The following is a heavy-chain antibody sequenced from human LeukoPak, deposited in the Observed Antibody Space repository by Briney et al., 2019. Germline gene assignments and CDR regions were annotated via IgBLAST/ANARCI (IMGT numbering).Heavy chain of an antibody. J-gene: IGHJ4*02. Sequence: GGSLRLSCTASGFTFINYSMNWVRQAPGKGLEGVSSISTNSAFIYYADSVRSRFTISRDNTKNSLYLQMASLTADDTAVYFRACLRGPSDYWGQGTLVTVSS. CDR1: GFTFINYS. V-gene: IGHV3-21*01. CDR2: ISTNSAFI. D-gene: IGHD4-17*01. CDR3: ACLRGPSDY.